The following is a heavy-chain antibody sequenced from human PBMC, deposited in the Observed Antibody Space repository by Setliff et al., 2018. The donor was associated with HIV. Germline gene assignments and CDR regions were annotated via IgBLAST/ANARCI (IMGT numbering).Heavy chain of an antibody. J-gene: IGHJ3*02. CDR2: IIPIFETT. D-gene: IGHD3-10*01. CDR1: GGTFGSYA. V-gene: IGHV1-69*06. CDR3: ARGQGVHFWVNDAFDI. Sequence: ASVKVSCKASGGTFGSYAIGWVRQAPGQGLEWLGGIIPIFETTNYAQKFQGRVTITADKSTSTIYMELSSLRSDDTAVYYCARGQGVHFWVNDAFDIWGQGTMVTVSS.